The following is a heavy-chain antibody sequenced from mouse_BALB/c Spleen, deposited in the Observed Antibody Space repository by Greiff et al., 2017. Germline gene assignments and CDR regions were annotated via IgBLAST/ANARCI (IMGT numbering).Heavy chain of an antibody. V-gene: IGHV5-6-3*01. J-gene: IGHJ4*01. CDR3: ARAPRAMDY. CDR2: INSNGGST. CDR1: GFAFSSYG. Sequence: EVHLVESGGGLVKPGGSLKLSCAASGFAFSSYGMSWVRQTPDKRLELVATINSNGGSTYYPDSVKGRFTISRDNAKNTLYLQMSSLKSEDTAMYYCARAPRAMDYWGQGTSVTVSS.